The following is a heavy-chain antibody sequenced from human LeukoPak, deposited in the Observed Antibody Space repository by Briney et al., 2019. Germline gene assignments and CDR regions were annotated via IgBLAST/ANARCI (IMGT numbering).Heavy chain of an antibody. Sequence: SETLSLTCTVSGDSITSFYCSWIRQPPGKGLEWIGYIYYSGSTNYNPSLKSRVTISVDTSKNQFSLKLSSVTAADTAVYYCARLLYYYDSSGYYLFDYWGQGTLVTVSS. J-gene: IGHJ4*02. CDR2: IYYSGST. V-gene: IGHV4-59*08. D-gene: IGHD3-22*01. CDR1: GDSITSFY. CDR3: ARLLYYYDSSGYYLFDY.